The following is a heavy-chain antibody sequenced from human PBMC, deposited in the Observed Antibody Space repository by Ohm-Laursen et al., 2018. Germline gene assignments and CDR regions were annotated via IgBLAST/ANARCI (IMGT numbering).Heavy chain of an antibody. J-gene: IGHJ4*02. CDR3: ARDSPYVSGMDY. D-gene: IGHD3-10*01. CDR2: VYYSGSI. Sequence: PSDTLSLTCTVSGGSVTSYYWNWIRQPPGKGLEWIGYVYYSGSINYNPSLESRVTILLDTSKNQFSLKLSSVTAADTAVYYCARDSPYVSGMDYWGQGTLVTVSS. V-gene: IGHV4-59*02. CDR1: GGSVTSYY.